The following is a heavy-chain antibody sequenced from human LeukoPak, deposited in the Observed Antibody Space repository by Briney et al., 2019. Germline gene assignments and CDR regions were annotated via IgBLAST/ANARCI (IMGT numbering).Heavy chain of an antibody. CDR2: IYTSGST. CDR1: GGSFSGYY. D-gene: IGHD2-15*01. J-gene: IGHJ6*03. CDR3: ARARVGGSGRDYYYYMDV. Sequence: PSETLSLTCAVYGGSFSGYYWSWIRQPPGKGLEWIGRIYTSGSTNYNPSLKSRVTISVDTSKNQFSLKLSSVTAADTAVYYCARARVGGSGRDYYYYMDVWGKGTTVTVSS. V-gene: IGHV4-59*10.